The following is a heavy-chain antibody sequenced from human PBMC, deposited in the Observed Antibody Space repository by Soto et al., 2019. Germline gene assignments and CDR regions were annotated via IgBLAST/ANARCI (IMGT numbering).Heavy chain of an antibody. CDR3: VKKSIVTVLNPAYWHFDL. CDR1: GFTFINYA. Sequence: EEQLLESGGGLVQPGGSLRLSCAASGFTFINYAMNWVRQAPGKGLEWVSGTSGGGDVTFYADSVKGRFTISRDNNKNTLDLQMNSLRVEDTALYYCVKKSIVTVLNPAYWHFDLWGRGILVTVSS. CDR2: TSGGGDVT. J-gene: IGHJ2*01. D-gene: IGHD3-22*01. V-gene: IGHV3-23*01.